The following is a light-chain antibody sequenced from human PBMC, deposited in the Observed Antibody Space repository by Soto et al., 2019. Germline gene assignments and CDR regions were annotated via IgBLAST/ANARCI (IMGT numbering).Light chain of an antibody. Sequence: DIQLTQSPSTLSASVGDRVTITCRASQSISSWLAWYQQKPGKAPNFLIYKTSNLESGVPSRFSGSGSRTEFTLTISSLQPDDFATYYCQYYNDYCWTFGQGTKVEIK. V-gene: IGKV1-5*03. CDR2: KTS. J-gene: IGKJ1*01. CDR3: QYYNDYCWT. CDR1: QSISSW.